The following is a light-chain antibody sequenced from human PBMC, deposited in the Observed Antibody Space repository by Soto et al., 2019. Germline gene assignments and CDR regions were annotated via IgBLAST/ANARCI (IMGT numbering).Light chain of an antibody. V-gene: IGLV1-44*01. CDR3: CSYAGSYV. CDR1: TSNIATNS. CDR2: FSH. J-gene: IGLJ1*01. Sequence: QSVLTQPPSASGTPGQTVTISCSGGTSNIATNSIAWYQHLPGTAPKLLIYFSHQRPLGVPDRFSGSKSGTSGSLVISGLQSEDEADYYCCSYAGSYVFGTGTKVTVL.